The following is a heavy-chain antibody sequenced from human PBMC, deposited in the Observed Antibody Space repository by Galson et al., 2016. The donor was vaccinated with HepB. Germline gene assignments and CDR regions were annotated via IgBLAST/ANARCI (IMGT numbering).Heavy chain of an antibody. CDR3: SRATTRAYYYYGMDV. D-gene: IGHD1-1*01. J-gene: IGHJ6*04. V-gene: IGHV1-69*13. Sequence: SVKVSCKASGAPFHSHAISWVRQAPGQGLEWMGGIIPNFRLANYEQKFQDRVTIIADESTSTVYMELSSLRSEDTAVYYCSRATTRAYYYYGMDVWGEGTTVTVPS. CDR2: IIPNFRLA. CDR1: GAPFHSHA.